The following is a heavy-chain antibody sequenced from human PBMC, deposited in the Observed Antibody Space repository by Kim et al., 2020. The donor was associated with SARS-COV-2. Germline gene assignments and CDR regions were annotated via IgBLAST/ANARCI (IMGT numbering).Heavy chain of an antibody. J-gene: IGHJ4*02. V-gene: IGHV6-1*01. CDR2: TYYRSKWYN. CDR1: GDSVSSDSAA. CDR3: ARGGVRVATTPYYFDY. D-gene: IGHD5-12*01. Sequence: SQTLSLTCAISGDSVSSDSAAWNWIRQSPSRGLEWLGRTYYRSKWYNDYAVSVKGRITINPDTSKNQFSLQLNSVTPEDTAVYFCARGGVRVATTPYYFDYWGQGTLVTVSS.